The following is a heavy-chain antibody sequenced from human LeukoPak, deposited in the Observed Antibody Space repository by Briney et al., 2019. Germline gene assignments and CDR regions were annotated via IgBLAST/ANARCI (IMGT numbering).Heavy chain of an antibody. V-gene: IGHV3-7*03. CDR1: GFTFSSYG. Sequence: GGSLRLSCAASGFTFSSYGMHWVRQAPGKGLEWVASINHNGNVNYYVDSVKGRYTISRDNAKNSLYLQMSNLRAEDTAVYFCARGGGLDVWGQGATVTVSS. D-gene: IGHD3-16*01. CDR3: ARGGGLDV. J-gene: IGHJ6*02. CDR2: INHNGNVN.